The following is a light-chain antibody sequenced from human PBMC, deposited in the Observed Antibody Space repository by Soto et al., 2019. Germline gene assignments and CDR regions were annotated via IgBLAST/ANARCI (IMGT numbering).Light chain of an antibody. J-gene: IGLJ1*01. CDR2: DVS. Sequence: QSVLTQPASVSGSPGQSITISCTGTSSDVGGYNYVSWYQQHPGKAPKLMIYDVSNRPSGVSNRFPGSKSGNTASLTISGLQAVDEADYYCSSYTSSSTYVFGTVTKVTVL. CDR1: SSDVGGYNY. CDR3: SSYTSSSTYV. V-gene: IGLV2-14*01.